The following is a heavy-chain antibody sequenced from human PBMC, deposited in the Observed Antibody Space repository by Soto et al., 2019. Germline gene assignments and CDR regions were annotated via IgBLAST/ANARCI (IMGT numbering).Heavy chain of an antibody. CDR1: GYTFTNYG. CDR2: ISGYNGNT. J-gene: IGHJ4*02. D-gene: IGHD4-17*01. CDR3: ARDMGVNDHGDYVDY. V-gene: IGHV1-18*01. Sequence: QGHLVESGAEVKKPGASVAVSCKASGYTFTNYGISWVRQAPGQGPEWMGWISGYNGNTKYAPKFQGRVTLPSDTSPSTSYIQLRSLRSADTAVYYCARDMGVNDHGDYVDYWGQGTLVTVSS.